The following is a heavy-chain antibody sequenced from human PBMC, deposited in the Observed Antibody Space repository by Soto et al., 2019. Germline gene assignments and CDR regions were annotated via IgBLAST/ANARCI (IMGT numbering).Heavy chain of an antibody. CDR1: GFTFSNAW. D-gene: IGHD6-13*01. Sequence: GGSLRLSCAASGFTFSNAWMSWVRQAPGKGLEWVGRIKSKTDGGTKDYAAPVKGRFTISRDDSKNTLYLQMNSLKTEDTAVYYCTTGPSIAAAGTEDWFDPWGQGTLVTVSS. J-gene: IGHJ5*02. CDR3: TTGPSIAAAGTEDWFDP. V-gene: IGHV3-15*01. CDR2: IKSKTDGGTK.